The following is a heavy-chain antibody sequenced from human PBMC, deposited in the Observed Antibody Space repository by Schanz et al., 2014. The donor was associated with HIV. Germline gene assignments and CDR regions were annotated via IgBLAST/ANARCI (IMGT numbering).Heavy chain of an antibody. CDR3: VRDNHDSTWYEGYYYGMDV. V-gene: IGHV3-23*01. D-gene: IGHD6-13*01. CDR2: ISGSGGST. Sequence: DVQILESGGGLVQPGGSRRLSCAVSGLPFSTSAMSWVRQAPGKGLEWVSDISGSGGSTYYADSVKGRFTISRDNAKNSLYLQMNSLRAEDTAVYYCVRDNHDSTWYEGYYYGMDVWGQGTTVTVSS. CDR1: GLPFSTSA. J-gene: IGHJ6*02.